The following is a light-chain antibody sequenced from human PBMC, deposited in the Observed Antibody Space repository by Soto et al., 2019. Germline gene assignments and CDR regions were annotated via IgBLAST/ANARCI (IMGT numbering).Light chain of an antibody. V-gene: IGLV2-23*02. Sequence: QSALTQPPSVSGSPGQSITIPCTGTSGDVGGYNLVSWYQQHQGKAPKLMIYEVTERPSGVSNRFSGSKSGNTASLTISGLQPGDEADYYCCSYAGNSEVFGTGTKLTVL. CDR3: CSYAGNSEV. CDR1: SGDVGGYNL. J-gene: IGLJ1*01. CDR2: EVT.